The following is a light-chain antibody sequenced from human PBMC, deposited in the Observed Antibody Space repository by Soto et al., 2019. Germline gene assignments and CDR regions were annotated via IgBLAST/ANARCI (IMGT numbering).Light chain of an antibody. V-gene: IGKV3-20*01. CDR3: HQDDSSPWT. CDR2: GTS. Sequence: EIVLTQSPGTLSLSPGERATLSCRASQSVSRNYLNWYQQKPGQAPRLLLYGTSTRATGIPDRFSGRGSGTDFTLTISRLEPEDFAVYYCHQDDSSPWTFGQGTKVEIK. J-gene: IGKJ1*01. CDR1: QSVSRNY.